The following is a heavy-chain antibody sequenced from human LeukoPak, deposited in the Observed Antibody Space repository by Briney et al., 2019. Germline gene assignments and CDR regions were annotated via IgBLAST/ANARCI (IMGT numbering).Heavy chain of an antibody. Sequence: SETLSLTCTVSGGSISSGDYYWSWIRQPPGKGLEWIGYIYYSGSTYYNPSLNSRVTISVDTSKNQFSLKLSSVTAADTAVYYCARSGGVRGHYFDYWGQGTLVSVSS. J-gene: IGHJ4*02. CDR2: IYYSGST. CDR1: GGSISSGDYY. D-gene: IGHD3-10*01. CDR3: ARSGGVRGHYFDY. V-gene: IGHV4-30-4*08.